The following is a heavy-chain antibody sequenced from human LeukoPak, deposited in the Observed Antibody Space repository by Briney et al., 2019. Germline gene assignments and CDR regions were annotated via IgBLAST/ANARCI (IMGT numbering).Heavy chain of an antibody. CDR1: GFTFSTQG. CDR3: ARGSGTSSVGELLRV. J-gene: IGHJ1*01. V-gene: IGHV3-30*02. CDR2: IQNHGNDK. Sequence: GGSLRLSCAASGFTFSTQGMHWVRQAPGKGLEWVTFIQNHGNDKRYADSVKGRFTVSRDNSKNTLYLQINSLRAEDTAMYYCARGSGTSSVGELLRVWAQGTLVTVSS. D-gene: IGHD3-10*01.